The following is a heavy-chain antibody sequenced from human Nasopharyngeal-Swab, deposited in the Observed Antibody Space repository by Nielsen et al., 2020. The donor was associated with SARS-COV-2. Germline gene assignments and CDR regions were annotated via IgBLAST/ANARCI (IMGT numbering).Heavy chain of an antibody. CDR1: GFTFDDYA. Sequence: SLKISCAASGFTFDDYAMYWVRQAPGKGLEWVSGISWNGNIRGHADSVEGRFTISRDNAKSSLYLQMNSLRVEDTALYYCARENNWEAPRYFDLWGRGTLVTVSS. V-gene: IGHV3-9*01. J-gene: IGHJ2*01. CDR3: ARENNWEAPRYFDL. CDR2: ISWNGNIR. D-gene: IGHD1-20*01.